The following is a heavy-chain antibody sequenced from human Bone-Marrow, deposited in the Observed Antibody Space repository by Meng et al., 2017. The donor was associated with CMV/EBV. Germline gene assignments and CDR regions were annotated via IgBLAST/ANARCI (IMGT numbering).Heavy chain of an antibody. D-gene: IGHD2-2*01. CDR3: ARDGEDCRSNSCYGDWFDP. J-gene: IGHJ5*02. CDR2: IIPILGIA. Sequence: SVKVSCKASGGTFSSYAISWVRQAPGQGLEWMGGIIPILGIANYAQKFQGRVTITADKSTSTAYMELSSLRSEDTAVYYCARDGEDCRSNSCYGDWFDPWGQGTLVTVSS. CDR1: GGTFSSYA. V-gene: IGHV1-69*10.